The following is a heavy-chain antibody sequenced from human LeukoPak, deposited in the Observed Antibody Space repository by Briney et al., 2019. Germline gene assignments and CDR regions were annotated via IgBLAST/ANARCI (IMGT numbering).Heavy chain of an antibody. J-gene: IGHJ6*04. CDR1: GYSFSDSW. Sequence: GESLKISCKTSGYSFSDSWIAWVRQMPGKGLEWMGIIYPGDSDTTDSRYSPSFQGQVTISADNSISTAYLQWSRLKASDTATYYCARRGDGYKLDVWGKGTMVTVSS. D-gene: IGHD5-24*01. CDR3: ARRGDGYKLDV. V-gene: IGHV5-51*01. CDR2: IYPGDSDTTDS.